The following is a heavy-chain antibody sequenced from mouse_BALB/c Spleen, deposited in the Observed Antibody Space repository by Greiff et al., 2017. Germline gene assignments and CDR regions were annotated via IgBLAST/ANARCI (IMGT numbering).Heavy chain of an antibody. J-gene: IGHJ2*01. CDR3: ARHYGYDFDY. CDR2: ISYSGST. D-gene: IGHD1-2*01. Sequence: DVQLQESGPGLVKPSQSLSLTCTVTGYSITSDYAWNWIRQFPGNKLEWMGYISYSGSTSYNPSLKSRISITRDTSKNQFFLQLNSVTTEDTATYYCARHYGYDFDYWGQGTTLTVSS. CDR1: GYSITSDYA. V-gene: IGHV3-2*02.